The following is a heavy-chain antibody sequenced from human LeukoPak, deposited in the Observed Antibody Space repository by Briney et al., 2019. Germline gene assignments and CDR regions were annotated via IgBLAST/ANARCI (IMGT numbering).Heavy chain of an antibody. V-gene: IGHV4-34*01. D-gene: IGHD3-10*01. CDR3: ARGRNRGVITIRNWFDP. CDR2: INHSGST. Sequence: SETLSLTCAVYGGSFSAYYWTWIRQPPGKGLEWIGEINHSGSTNYNPSLRSRVTISVDTSKNQFSLKLSSVTAANTAVYYCARGRNRGVITIRNWFDPWGQGTLVTVSS. CDR1: GGSFSAYY. J-gene: IGHJ5*02.